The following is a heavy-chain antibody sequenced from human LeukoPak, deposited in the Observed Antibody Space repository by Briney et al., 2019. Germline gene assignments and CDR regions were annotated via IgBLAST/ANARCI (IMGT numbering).Heavy chain of an antibody. V-gene: IGHV1-8*01. CDR2: MNPNSGNT. Sequence: GASVNVSCKASGYTFTSYYINWVRQATGQGLAWMGWMNPNSGNTGYAQKFQGRVTMTRNTSISTAYMELSSLRSEDTAVYYCARGHQPGIAAAGRNWGQGTLVTVSS. CDR3: ARGHQPGIAAAGRN. D-gene: IGHD6-13*01. CDR1: GYTFTSYY. J-gene: IGHJ4*02.